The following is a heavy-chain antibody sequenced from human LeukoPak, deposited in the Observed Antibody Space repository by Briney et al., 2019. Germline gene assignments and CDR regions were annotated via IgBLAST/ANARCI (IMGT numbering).Heavy chain of an antibody. Sequence: SETLSLTCTVSGGSISSGAYYWSWIRQLPGKGLEWIGYIYYSGSTYYNPSLKSRVTISVDTSKNQFSLKLSSVTAADTAVYXCAXXKXTGYYYDYWGQGTLVTVSS. CDR2: IYYSGST. CDR1: GGSISSGAYY. D-gene: IGHD1-14*01. J-gene: IGHJ4*02. V-gene: IGHV4-31*03. CDR3: AXXKXTGYYYDY.